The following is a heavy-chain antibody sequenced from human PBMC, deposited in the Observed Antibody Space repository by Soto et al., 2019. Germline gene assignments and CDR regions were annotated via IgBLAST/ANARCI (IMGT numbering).Heavy chain of an antibody. CDR3: ARAAQLRYFDWLWVIDI. V-gene: IGHV3-74*01. J-gene: IGHJ6*02. D-gene: IGHD3-9*01. CDR1: GSTLSSNW. CDR2: ISSDGSST. Sequence: GGSLRLSCAAYGSTLSSNWMHWVGQAPGKGLVWVSRISSDGSSTSYADSVKGRFTISRDNAKNTLYLQMNSLRAEDTAVYYFARAAQLRYFDWLWVIDIWGQGTMVTVSS.